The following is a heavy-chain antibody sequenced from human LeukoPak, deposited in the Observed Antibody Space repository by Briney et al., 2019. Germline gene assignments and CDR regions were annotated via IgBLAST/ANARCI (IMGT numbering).Heavy chain of an antibody. CDR1: GFTFSSYA. CDR3: AKLMTTHRRYFDY. D-gene: IGHD1-1*01. Sequence: PGGSLRLSCAVSGFTFSSYAMSWVRQAPGKGLEWVSVISDNGGSAYYADSVKARFTMSRDNSKNTLYLQMNSLRAEDTAVYYCAKLMTTHRRYFDYWGQGALVTVSS. J-gene: IGHJ4*02. CDR2: ISDNGGSA. V-gene: IGHV3-23*01.